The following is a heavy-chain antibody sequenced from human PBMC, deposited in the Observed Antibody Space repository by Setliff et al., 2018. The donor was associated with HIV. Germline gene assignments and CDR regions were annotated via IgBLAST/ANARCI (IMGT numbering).Heavy chain of an antibody. CDR1: GASVNSHY. CDR3: ARKEKGGAFDI. V-gene: IGHV4-59*02. CDR2: YYNGST. Sequence: SETLSLTCTVSGASVNSHYWNWVRQSPAKGLEWIGYYYNGSTSYNPSHQNRLIITVDTPKHQFSLHLHSVTAADTAVYYCARKEKGGAFDIWGLGTLVTVSS. J-gene: IGHJ3*02.